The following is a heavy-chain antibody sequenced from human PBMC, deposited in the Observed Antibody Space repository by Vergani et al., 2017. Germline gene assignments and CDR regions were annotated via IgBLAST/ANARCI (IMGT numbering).Heavy chain of an antibody. V-gene: IGHV1-46*03. J-gene: IGHJ6*02. D-gene: IGHD2-15*01. CDR1: GYTFTSYY. CDR2: INPSGGST. CDR3: ASSAPCSGGSCDFQPVGWREGSRMAV. Sequence: QVQVVQSGAEVKKSGASVKVSCKTSGYTFTSYYMHWVRQAPGQGLEWMGIINPSGGSTSYAQKFQGRVTMTRDTSTSTVYMELSSLRSEDTAVYYCASSAPCSGGSCDFQPVGWREGSRMAVWSQGSTVTLSS.